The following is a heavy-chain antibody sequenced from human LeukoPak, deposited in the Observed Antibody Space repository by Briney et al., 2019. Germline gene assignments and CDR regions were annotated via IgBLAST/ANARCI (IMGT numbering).Heavy chain of an antibody. CDR1: GFSFSTYL. CDR3: ARSEYNFDY. D-gene: IGHD1-1*01. J-gene: IGHJ4*02. Sequence: GGSLRLSCAASGFSFSTYLMHRVRHAPGKGLEWVSRINSDGSSTTYADSVKGRFTISRDNAKSMLYLQMNSLRAEDTAVYYCARSEYNFDYWGQGTLVTVSS. V-gene: IGHV3-74*01. CDR2: INSDGSST.